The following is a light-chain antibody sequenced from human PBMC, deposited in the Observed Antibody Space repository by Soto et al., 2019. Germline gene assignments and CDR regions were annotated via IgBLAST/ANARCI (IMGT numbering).Light chain of an antibody. CDR1: SSDVGGYNH. CDR2: EVS. CDR3: SSYTTSSPLEV. J-gene: IGLJ3*02. V-gene: IGLV2-14*01. Sequence: QSVLTQPASVSGSPGQSITISCTGTSSDVGGYNHVSWYQQHPGKAPKLMIYEVSRRPSGVSNRFSGSKSGNTASLTISGLQAEDEADYYCSSYTTSSPLEVFGGGTQLTVL.